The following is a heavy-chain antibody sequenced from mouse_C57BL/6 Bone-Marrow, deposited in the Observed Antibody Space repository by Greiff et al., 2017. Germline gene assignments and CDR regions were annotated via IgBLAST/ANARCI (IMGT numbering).Heavy chain of an antibody. V-gene: IGHV14-4*01. CDR3: TTPMTWFAY. CDR2: IDPENGDT. CDR1: GFNIKDDY. Sequence: VQLKESGAELVRPGASVKLSCTASGFNIKDDYMHWVKQRPEQGLEWIGWIDPENGDTEYASKFQGKATITADTSSNTAYLQLSSLTSEDTAVYYCTTPMTWFAYWGQGTLVTVSA. J-gene: IGHJ3*01.